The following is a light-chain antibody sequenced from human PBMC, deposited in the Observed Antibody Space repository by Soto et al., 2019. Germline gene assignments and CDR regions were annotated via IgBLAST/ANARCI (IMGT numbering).Light chain of an antibody. CDR1: SSNIGAGYD. J-gene: IGLJ2*01. CDR2: GNS. V-gene: IGLV1-40*01. CDR3: QSYDSSLSGSV. Sequence: QSVLTQPPSVSGAPGQRVTISCTGRSSNIGAGYDVHWYQQLPGTAPKLLIYGNSNRPSGVPDRFSGSKSGTSASLAITGLQAEDEADHYCQSYDSSLSGSVFGGGTKVTVL.